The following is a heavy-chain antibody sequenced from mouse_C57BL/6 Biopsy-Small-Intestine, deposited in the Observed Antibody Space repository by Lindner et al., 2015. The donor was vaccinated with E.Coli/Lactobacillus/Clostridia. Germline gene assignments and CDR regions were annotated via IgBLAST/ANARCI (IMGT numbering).Heavy chain of an antibody. CDR1: GYTFTSYD. CDR2: IYPGDGDT. J-gene: IGHJ3*01. V-gene: IGHV1-82*01. D-gene: IGHD2-3*01. CDR3: ADGYFGGFPY. Sequence: VQLQESGPELVKPGTSVKLSCKASGYTFTSYDINWVRQRPGQGLEWIGRIYPGDGDTDYNGKFKDKATLTTDKSSSTAYMQLSSLTSEDSAVYFCADGYFGGFPYWGQGTLVTVSA.